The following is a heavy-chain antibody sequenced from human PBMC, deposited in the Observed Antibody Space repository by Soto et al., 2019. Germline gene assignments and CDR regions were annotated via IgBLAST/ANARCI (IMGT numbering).Heavy chain of an antibody. Sequence: GASVKVSCKASGGTFSSYAISWVRQAPGQGLEWMGGIIPIFGTANYAQKFQGRVTITADESTSTAYMELSSLRSEDTAVYYCARDSYYDSSGKNWFDPWGQGTLVTVSS. D-gene: IGHD3-22*01. V-gene: IGHV1-69*13. CDR3: ARDSYYDSSGKNWFDP. J-gene: IGHJ5*02. CDR1: GGTFSSYA. CDR2: IIPIFGTA.